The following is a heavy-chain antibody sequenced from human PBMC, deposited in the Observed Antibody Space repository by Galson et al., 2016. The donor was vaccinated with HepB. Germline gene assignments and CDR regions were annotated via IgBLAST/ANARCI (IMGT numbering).Heavy chain of an antibody. V-gene: IGHV1-46*01. D-gene: IGHD4-11*01. CDR1: GYTLTSYY. J-gene: IGHJ6*03. CDR3: ARGGSTYYNYYYYYMDV. Sequence: SVKVSCKASGYTLTSYYLHWVRQAPGQGLEWMGMVNPSNGRTKYAQKFQDRISMTRDTPTSRVHMELRTLRSDDTAMYYCARGGSTYYNYYYYYMDVWGKGTRSPSP. CDR2: VNPSNGRT.